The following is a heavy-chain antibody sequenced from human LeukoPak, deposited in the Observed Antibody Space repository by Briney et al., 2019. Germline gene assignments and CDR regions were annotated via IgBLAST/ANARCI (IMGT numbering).Heavy chain of an antibody. CDR1: GFTFSSYE. CDR2: ISSSSSSI. CDR3: ARESRESCAAFDI. Sequence: PGGSLRLSCAASGFTFSSYEMNWVRQAPGKGLEWVSYISSSSSSIFYADSVKGRFTISRDNAKNSLYLQMNSLRDEDTAVYYCARESRESCAAFDIWGQGTMVTVSS. J-gene: IGHJ3*02. V-gene: IGHV3-48*03.